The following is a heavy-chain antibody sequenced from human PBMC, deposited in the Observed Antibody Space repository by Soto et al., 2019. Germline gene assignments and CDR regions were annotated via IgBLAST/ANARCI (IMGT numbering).Heavy chain of an antibody. CDR2: ISGSGGST. CDR1: GFTFSSYA. D-gene: IGHD3-3*01. Sequence: EVQLLESGGGLLQPGGSLRLSCAASGFTFSSYAMSWVRQAPGKGLEWVSAISGSGGSTYYADSVKGRFTISRDNSKNTLYLQMNSLRAEDTAVYYCAKDYDFWSGGNWFDPWGQGTLVTVSS. J-gene: IGHJ5*02. V-gene: IGHV3-23*01. CDR3: AKDYDFWSGGNWFDP.